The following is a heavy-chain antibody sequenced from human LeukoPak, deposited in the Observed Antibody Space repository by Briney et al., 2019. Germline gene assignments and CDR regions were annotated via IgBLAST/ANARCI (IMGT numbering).Heavy chain of an antibody. Sequence: GGSLRLSCAASGFTFSSYRMNWVRQPPGKGLEWVSSISSSSSYIYYADSVKGRFTISRDNAKNSLYLQMNSLRAEDTAVYYCARRISGTVVTRGTDDWFDPWGQGTLVTVSS. D-gene: IGHD4-23*01. CDR2: ISSSSSYI. CDR1: GFTFSSYR. V-gene: IGHV3-21*01. CDR3: ARRISGTVVTRGTDDWFDP. J-gene: IGHJ5*02.